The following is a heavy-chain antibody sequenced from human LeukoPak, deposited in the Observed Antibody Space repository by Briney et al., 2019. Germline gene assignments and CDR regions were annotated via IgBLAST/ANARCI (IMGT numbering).Heavy chain of an antibody. CDR3: ARGGFSTTFDP. J-gene: IGHJ5*02. D-gene: IGHD4-11*01. CDR1: GYTFTGYG. Sequence: ASVEVSCKASGYTFTGYGISWVRQAPGQGLEWMGWISAYNGNTNYAQKLQGRVTMTTDTSTSTDYMELRRLRSDDTAVYYCARGGFSTTFDPWGQGTLVTVSS. V-gene: IGHV1-18*01. CDR2: ISAYNGNT.